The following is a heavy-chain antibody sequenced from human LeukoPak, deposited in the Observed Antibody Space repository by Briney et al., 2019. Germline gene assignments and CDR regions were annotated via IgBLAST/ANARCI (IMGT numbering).Heavy chain of an antibody. Sequence: SETLSLTCAVSGYSISSGYYWGWIRQPPGKGLEWIGSIYHSGSTYYNPSLKSRVTISVGTSKNQFSLKLSSVTAADTAVYYCARARWSYVDYWGQGTLVTVSS. V-gene: IGHV4-38-2*01. J-gene: IGHJ4*02. CDR1: GYSISSGYY. D-gene: IGHD3-3*01. CDR3: ARARWSYVDY. CDR2: IYHSGST.